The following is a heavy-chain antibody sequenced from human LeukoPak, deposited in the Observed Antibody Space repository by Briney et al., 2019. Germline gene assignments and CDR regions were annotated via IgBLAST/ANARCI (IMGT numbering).Heavy chain of an antibody. J-gene: IGHJ4*02. CDR3: AKDKGAYCGGDCYSTAGFYDY. V-gene: IGHV3-23*01. D-gene: IGHD2-21*01. CDR1: GFTFSSYA. CDR2: ISGSGGST. Sequence: GSLRLSCAASGFTFSSYAMSWVRQAPGKGLEWVSAISGSGGSTYYADSVKGRFTISRDNSKNTLYLQMNSLRAEDTAVYYCAKDKGAYCGGDCYSTAGFYDYWGQGTLVTVS.